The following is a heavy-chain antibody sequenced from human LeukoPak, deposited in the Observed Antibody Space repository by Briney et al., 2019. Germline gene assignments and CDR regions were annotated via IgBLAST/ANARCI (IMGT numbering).Heavy chain of an antibody. Sequence: ASVKVSCKASGYTFTSYGISWVRQAPGQGLEWMGWISAYNGNTNYAQKLQGRVTMTTDTSTSTAYMELRSLRSDDTAVYYCAIDVIFGVVNAGSPADYWGQGTLVTVSS. V-gene: IGHV1-18*01. D-gene: IGHD3-3*01. CDR2: ISAYNGNT. J-gene: IGHJ4*02. CDR3: AIDVIFGVVNAGSPADY. CDR1: GYTFTSYG.